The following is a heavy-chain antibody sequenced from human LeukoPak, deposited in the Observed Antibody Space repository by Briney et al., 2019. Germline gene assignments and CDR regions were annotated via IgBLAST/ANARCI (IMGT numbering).Heavy chain of an antibody. CDR2: INHSGST. D-gene: IGHD2-2*01. Sequence: PSETLSLTCAVYGGSFSGYYWSWIRQPPGKGLEWIGEINHSGSTNYNPSLKSRVTISVDTSKNQFSLKLSSVTAADTAVYYCARMRGVVVPADSYYFDYWGQGTLVTVSS. V-gene: IGHV4-34*01. CDR1: GGSFSGYY. J-gene: IGHJ4*02. CDR3: ARMRGVVVPADSYYFDY.